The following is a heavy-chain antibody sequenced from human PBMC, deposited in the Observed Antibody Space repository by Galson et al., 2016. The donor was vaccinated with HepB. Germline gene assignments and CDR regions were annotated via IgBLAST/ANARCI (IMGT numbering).Heavy chain of an antibody. V-gene: IGHV4-59*01. CDR3: AGYNWNEKGMNV. D-gene: IGHD1-20*01. CDR2: SYYGGIT. Sequence: SETLSLTCAVSGDSIYSYYWSWIRQPPGKGLEWIGYSYYGGITNYNPSLKSRVTISVDASKNHFSLKLSSVTAADTAVYYCAGYNWNEKGMNVWGKGTTVTVSS. J-gene: IGHJ6*04. CDR1: GDSIYSYY.